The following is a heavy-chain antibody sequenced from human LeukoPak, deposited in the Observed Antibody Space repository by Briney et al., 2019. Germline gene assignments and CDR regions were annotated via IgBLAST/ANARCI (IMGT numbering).Heavy chain of an antibody. Sequence: SXXXXWVRQAPGKGLEWVSYISSSSSTIYYADSVKGRFAISRDNAKNSLYLQMNSLRAEDTAVYYCARDSTDPTRFDYWGQGTLVTVXS. J-gene: IGHJ4*02. D-gene: IGHD2-2*01. CDR2: ISSSSSTI. CDR3: ARDSTDPTRFDY. V-gene: IGHV3-48*04. CDR1: SXX.